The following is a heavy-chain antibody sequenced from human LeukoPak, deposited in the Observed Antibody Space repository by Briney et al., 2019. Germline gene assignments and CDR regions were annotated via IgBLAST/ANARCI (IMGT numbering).Heavy chain of an antibody. V-gene: IGHV4-30-4*08. Sequence: SETLSLTCTVSGGSLSSGDYYWSWIRQPPGKGLEWIGYIYYSGSTYYNPSLKSRVTISVDTSKNQFSLKLSSVTAADTAVYYCARDRGYSSGYYIDYWGQGTLVTVSS. J-gene: IGHJ4*02. CDR3: ARDRGYSSGYYIDY. D-gene: IGHD6-19*01. CDR2: IYYSGST. CDR1: GGSLSSGDYY.